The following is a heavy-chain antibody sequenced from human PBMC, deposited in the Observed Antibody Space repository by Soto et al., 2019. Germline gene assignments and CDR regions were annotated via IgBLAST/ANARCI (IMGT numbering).Heavy chain of an antibody. Sequence: SETLSLTCAVSGGSISSSNWWSWVRQPPGKGLEWIGEIYHSGSTNYNPSLKSRVTISVDKSKNQFSLKLSSVTAADTAVYYCERESQAYSGYSQRDYWGQGTLVTVYS. CDR1: GGSISSSNW. J-gene: IGHJ4*02. CDR3: ERESQAYSGYSQRDY. D-gene: IGHD5-12*01. CDR2: IYHSGST. V-gene: IGHV4-4*02.